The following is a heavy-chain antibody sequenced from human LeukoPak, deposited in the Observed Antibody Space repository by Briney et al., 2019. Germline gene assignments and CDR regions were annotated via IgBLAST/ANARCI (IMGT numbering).Heavy chain of an antibody. Sequence: SETLSLTCAVYGGSFSGYYWSWIRQPPGKGLEWIGEINHSGSTNYNPSLKSRVTISVDASKNQFSLKLSSVTAADTAVYYCARDRRGSSDFDYWGQGTLVTVSS. J-gene: IGHJ4*02. CDR2: INHSGST. CDR1: GGSFSGYY. V-gene: IGHV4-34*01. CDR3: ARDRRGSSDFDY. D-gene: IGHD1-26*01.